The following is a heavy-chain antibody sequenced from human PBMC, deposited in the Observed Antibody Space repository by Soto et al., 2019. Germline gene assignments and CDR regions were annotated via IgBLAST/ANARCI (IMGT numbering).Heavy chain of an antibody. CDR3: AQWKERQPPFFTAY. D-gene: IGHD6-19*01. CDR1: GFTFDNYA. V-gene: IGHV3-23*01. J-gene: IGHJ4*02. Sequence: EAQLLESGGGMVQPGGSLRLSCAASGFTFDNYAMSWVRQAPGKGLEWVSTISGNGRVTYYADSVKGRFTISRDNSKNTLYLQMNSLRDEDTALYSCAQWKERQPPFFTAYWGQGTMVTVSS. CDR2: ISGNGRVT.